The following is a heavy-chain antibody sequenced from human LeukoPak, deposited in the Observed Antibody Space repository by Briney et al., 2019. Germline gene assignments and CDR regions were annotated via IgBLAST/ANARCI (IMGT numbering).Heavy chain of an antibody. CDR2: IYYSGST. D-gene: IGHD3-3*01. Sequence: SETLSLTCTVSGGSISSGDYYWSWIRQPPGKGLEWIGYIYYSGSTYYNPSLKSRVTISVDTSKNQFSLKLSSVTAADTAVYYCASQRGGFWSGCYKDYWGQGTLVTVSS. V-gene: IGHV4-30-4*01. CDR3: ASQRGGFWSGCYKDY. CDR1: GGSISSGDYY. J-gene: IGHJ4*02.